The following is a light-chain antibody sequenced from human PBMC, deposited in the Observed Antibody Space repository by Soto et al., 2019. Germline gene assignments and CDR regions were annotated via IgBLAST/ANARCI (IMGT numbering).Light chain of an antibody. CDR3: SSHTSGNTRV. Sequence: QSALTQPASVSGSPGQSIAISCTGTSSDVGSYDYVSWYQQHPDKAPKLMIYEVTKRPSGVSNRFSGSKSGNTASLTISGLQAEDEADYYCSSHTSGNTRVFGTGTKLTVL. J-gene: IGLJ1*01. CDR2: EVT. CDR1: SSDVGSYDY. V-gene: IGLV2-14*01.